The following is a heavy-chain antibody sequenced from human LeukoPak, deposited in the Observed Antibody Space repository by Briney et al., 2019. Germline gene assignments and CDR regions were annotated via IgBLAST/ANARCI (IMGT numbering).Heavy chain of an antibody. Sequence: ASVKVSCRVSGYTLTALSMHWVRQAPGKGLEWMGGFDPDTVETIYAQKFQGRVTMTEDTSTDTAYMDLSSLRSEDAAVYYCATVRYYDTPGDSDYFDYWGQGTLVTVSS. J-gene: IGHJ4*02. CDR3: ATVRYYDTPGDSDYFDY. CDR1: GYTLTALS. CDR2: FDPDTVET. D-gene: IGHD3-22*01. V-gene: IGHV1-24*01.